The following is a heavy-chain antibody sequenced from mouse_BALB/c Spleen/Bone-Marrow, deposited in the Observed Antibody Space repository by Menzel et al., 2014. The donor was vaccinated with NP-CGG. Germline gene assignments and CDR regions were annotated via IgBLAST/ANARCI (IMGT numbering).Heavy chain of an antibody. D-gene: IGHD4-1*01. CDR1: GFSLTSYG. CDR3: ASNWDYAMDY. Sequence: VQLQQSGPGLVQPSQSLSITCTVSGFSLTSYGVHWVRQSPGKGLEWLGVIWSGGSTDYNAAFISRLSISKDNSKSQVFFKMNSLQANDIAIYYCASNWDYAMDYWGQGTSVTVSS. CDR2: IWSGGST. J-gene: IGHJ4*01. V-gene: IGHV2-2*02.